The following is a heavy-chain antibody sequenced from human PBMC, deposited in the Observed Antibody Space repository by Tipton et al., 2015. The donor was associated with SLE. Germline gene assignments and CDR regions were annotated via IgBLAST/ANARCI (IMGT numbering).Heavy chain of an antibody. CDR3: ARTLGAIAHTVYDAFDI. CDR2: IHYSGTT. D-gene: IGHD2-21*01. CDR1: GGSITNHY. V-gene: IGHV4-59*07. Sequence: TLSLTCTVSGGSITNHYWNWIRQPPGKGLEWIGYIHYSGTTHGNPSLKSRVTMSVYMSKNQFSLRLTSVTAADPAVYYCARTLGAIAHTVYDAFDIWGQGKMVTVSS. J-gene: IGHJ3*02.